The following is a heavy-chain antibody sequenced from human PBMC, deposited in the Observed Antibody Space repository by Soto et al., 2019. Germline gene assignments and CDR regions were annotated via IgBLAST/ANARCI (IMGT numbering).Heavy chain of an antibody. CDR3: ARERVGYYDSSGPEDY. CDR1: GGTFSSYA. D-gene: IGHD3-22*01. V-gene: IGHV1-69*13. Sequence: SVKVSCKASGGTFSSYAISWVRQAPGQGLEWMGGIIPIFGTANYAQKFQGRVTITADESTSTAYMELSSLRSEDTAVYYCARERVGYYDSSGPEDYWGQGTLVTVSS. CDR2: IIPIFGTA. J-gene: IGHJ4*02.